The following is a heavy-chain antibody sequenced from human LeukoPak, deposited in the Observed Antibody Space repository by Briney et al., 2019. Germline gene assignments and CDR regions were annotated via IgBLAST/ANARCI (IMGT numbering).Heavy chain of an antibody. V-gene: IGHV4-34*01. CDR1: GGSFSGYY. CDR3: ARKAGYSYGRHYYYMDV. CDR2: INHSGST. D-gene: IGHD5-18*01. Sequence: PSETLSLTCAVYGGSFSGYYWSWIRQPPGKGLEWIGEINHSGSTNYNPSLKSRVTISVDTSKNQFSLKLSSVTAADTAVYYCARKAGYSYGRHYYYMDVWGKGTTVTVSS. J-gene: IGHJ6*03.